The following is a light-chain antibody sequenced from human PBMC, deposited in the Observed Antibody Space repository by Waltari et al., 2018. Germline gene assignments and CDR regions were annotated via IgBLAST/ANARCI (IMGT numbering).Light chain of an antibody. CDR2: LAS. CDR1: QNIRNS. J-gene: IGKJ1*01. CDR3: QHHSTWPPT. V-gene: IGKV3D-15*01. Sequence: EIVMTQSPATLSVSPGERATLSCRASQNIRNSLAWDQQKPGKAPRLLISLASTSATGIQTRFSGSGSGTQFSLTISSLQHEDFAIYYCQHHSTWPPTFGPGTRV.